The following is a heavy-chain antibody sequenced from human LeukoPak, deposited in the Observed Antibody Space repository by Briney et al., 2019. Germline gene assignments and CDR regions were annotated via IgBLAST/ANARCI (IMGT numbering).Heavy chain of an antibody. V-gene: IGHV3-23*01. Sequence: GGSLRLSCAASGFTFSKYAMSWVRQAPGKWLEWVSGISASGDSTYYADSVKGRITISRDNSKNTLYLQMNSLRAEDTAVYYCARAGDRTGYYLGSRFDYWGQGTLVTVSS. D-gene: IGHD3/OR15-3a*01. CDR1: GFTFSKYA. CDR2: ISASGDST. CDR3: ARAGDRTGYYLGSRFDY. J-gene: IGHJ4*02.